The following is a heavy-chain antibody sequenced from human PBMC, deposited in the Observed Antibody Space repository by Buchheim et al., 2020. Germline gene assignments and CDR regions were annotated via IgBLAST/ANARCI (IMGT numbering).Heavy chain of an antibody. Sequence: QVQLVESGGGVVQPGRSLRLSCAASGFTFSSYGMHWVRQAPGKGLEWVAVISYDGSNKYYAESVKGRFTISRDNSKNTLYLQMNSLRAEDTAVYYCAKDRGAAAGGGMDVWGQGTT. CDR1: GFTFSSYG. CDR3: AKDRGAAAGGGMDV. D-gene: IGHD6-13*01. CDR2: ISYDGSNK. V-gene: IGHV3-30*18. J-gene: IGHJ6*02.